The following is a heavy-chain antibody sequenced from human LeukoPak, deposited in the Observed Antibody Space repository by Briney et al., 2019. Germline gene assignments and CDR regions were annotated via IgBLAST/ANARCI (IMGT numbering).Heavy chain of an antibody. D-gene: IGHD3-3*01. CDR3: ARDAEGGYYTYYFDY. Sequence: GGSLRLSCAASGFTFSSYSMNWVRQAPGKGLEWVSSISSSSYIYYADSVKGRFTISRGNAKNSLYLQMNSLRAEDTAVYYCARDAEGGYYTYYFDYWGQGTLVTVSS. CDR1: GFTFSSYS. J-gene: IGHJ4*02. V-gene: IGHV3-21*01. CDR2: ISSSSYI.